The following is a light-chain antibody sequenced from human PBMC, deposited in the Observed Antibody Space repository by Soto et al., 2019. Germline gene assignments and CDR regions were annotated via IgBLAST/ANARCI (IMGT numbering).Light chain of an antibody. Sequence: DIQMTQSPSSLSASVGDRITITCRASQSISNHLNWYQQTQGKAPKLLIYAASSLQSGVPSRFSGSGSGTDFTLTISSLQPEDFATYYCQQSCSTPWTFGQGTKVEI. CDR1: QSISNH. CDR3: QQSCSTPWT. V-gene: IGKV1-39*01. CDR2: AAS. J-gene: IGKJ1*01.